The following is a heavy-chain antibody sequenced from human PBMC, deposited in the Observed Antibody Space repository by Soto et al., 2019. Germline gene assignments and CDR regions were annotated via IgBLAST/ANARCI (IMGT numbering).Heavy chain of an antibody. CDR1: GFTFSNYG. V-gene: IGHV3-30*18. Sequence: QVQLVESGGGVVQPGRSLRLSCAASGFTFSNYGMHWVRQAPGKGLEWVAVISYDGSNKYYADSVKGRFTISRDNSKNTLYPQMNSLRAEETGVYYCAKEDDYGQRGKAFDIWGQGTMVTVSS. D-gene: IGHD4-17*01. CDR2: ISYDGSNK. J-gene: IGHJ3*02. CDR3: AKEDDYGQRGKAFDI.